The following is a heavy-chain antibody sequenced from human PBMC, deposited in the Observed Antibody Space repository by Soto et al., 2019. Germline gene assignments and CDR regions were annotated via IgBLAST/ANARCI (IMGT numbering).Heavy chain of an antibody. CDR1: GGSFSGYY. CDR2: INHSGST. J-gene: IGHJ6*02. V-gene: IGHV4-34*01. Sequence: SETLSLTCAVYGGSFSGYYWSWIRQPPGKGLEWIGEINHSGSTNYNPSLKSRVTISVDTSKNKFSLKLSSVTAADTAVYYCARIAAAGTRNYYYYYGMDVWGQGTTVTVSS. D-gene: IGHD6-13*01. CDR3: ARIAAAGTRNYYYYYGMDV.